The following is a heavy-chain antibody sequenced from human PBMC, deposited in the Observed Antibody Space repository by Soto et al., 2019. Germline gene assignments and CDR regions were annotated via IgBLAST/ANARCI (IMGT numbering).Heavy chain of an antibody. CDR2: IYYSGST. CDR3: ARRLEDYFDY. J-gene: IGHJ4*02. Sequence: SETLSLTCTVSGGSISSSSYYWGWIRQPPGKGLEWIGSIYYSGSTYYNPSLKSRVTISVDTSKNQFSLKLSSVTAADTAVYYCARRLEDYFDYWGQGTLVTVSS. V-gene: IGHV4-39*01. CDR1: GGSISSSSYY.